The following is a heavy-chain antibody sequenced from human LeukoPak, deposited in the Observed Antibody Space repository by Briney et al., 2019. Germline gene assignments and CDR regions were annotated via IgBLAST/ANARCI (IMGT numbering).Heavy chain of an antibody. D-gene: IGHD1-26*01. CDR1: GYTLRSYG. CDR3: ARDWGIVGAPGGSDY. Sequence: GASVQVSCQASGYTLRSYGISWVRQAPGQGLEGMGWSSAYNGNTNYAQKLPGRVTMPTDTSTSTAYMELRSLRSDDTAVYYCARDWGIVGAPGGSDYWGQGTLVTASS. CDR2: SSAYNGNT. J-gene: IGHJ4*02. V-gene: IGHV1-18*01.